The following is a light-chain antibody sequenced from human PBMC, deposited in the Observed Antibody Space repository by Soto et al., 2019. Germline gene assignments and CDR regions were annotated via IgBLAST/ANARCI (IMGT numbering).Light chain of an antibody. J-gene: IGKJ1*01. V-gene: IGKV3-15*01. Sequence: EIVMTQSPATLPVSPGERATLSCRASQSVGSNLAWYQQRPGQAPRLLIYGASTRATGVPARFSGSGSGTEFTLTISSLQSEDFGIYFCQQYNNWPPDRTFGQGTKVEIK. CDR3: QQYNNWPPDRT. CDR1: QSVGSN. CDR2: GAS.